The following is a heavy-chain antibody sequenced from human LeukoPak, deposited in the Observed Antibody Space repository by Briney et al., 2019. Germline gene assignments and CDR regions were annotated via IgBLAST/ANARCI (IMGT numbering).Heavy chain of an antibody. V-gene: IGHV3-7*01. CDR2: IKQDGSEK. Sequence: GGSLRLSCVGSGFTFSGSAMHGVRQAPGKGLEWVANIKQDGSEKYYVDSVKGRFTISRDNAKNSLYLQMNSLRAEDTAVYYCARGPPVLETYYYDSSGYSHFFDYWGQGTLVTVSS. CDR3: ARGPPVLETYYYDSSGYSHFFDY. D-gene: IGHD3-22*01. CDR1: GFTFSGSA. J-gene: IGHJ4*02.